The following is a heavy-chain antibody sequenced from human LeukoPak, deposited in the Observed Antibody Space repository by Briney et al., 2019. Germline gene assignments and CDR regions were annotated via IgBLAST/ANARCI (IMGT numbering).Heavy chain of an antibody. CDR3: ARGVSAVTLDS. Sequence: PSETLSLTCTVSGGSISSSSYYWGWIRQPPGKGLEWIGSIYYSGSTNYSPSLKSRVTMSLDTSKNQFSLRLTSVTAADTAVYYCARGVSAVTLDSWGQGTLVTVSS. CDR2: IYYSGST. J-gene: IGHJ4*02. CDR1: GGSISSSSYY. D-gene: IGHD4-17*01. V-gene: IGHV4-39*07.